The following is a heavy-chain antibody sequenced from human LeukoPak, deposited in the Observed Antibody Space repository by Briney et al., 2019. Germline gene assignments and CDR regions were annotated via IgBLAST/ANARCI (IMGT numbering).Heavy chain of an antibody. D-gene: IGHD5-12*01. CDR3: ARGRYTGYESGYFDY. CDR1: GFTFSSYD. CDR2: ISYDGTNT. Sequence: PGSSLRLSCAASGFTFSSYDMHWVRQAPGKGLEWVAAISYDGTNTYYTDSAKGRFTISRDNSKNTLYLQMDSLRGEDTAVYSCARGRYTGYESGYFDYWGQGILVTVSS. V-gene: IGHV3-30*03. J-gene: IGHJ4*02.